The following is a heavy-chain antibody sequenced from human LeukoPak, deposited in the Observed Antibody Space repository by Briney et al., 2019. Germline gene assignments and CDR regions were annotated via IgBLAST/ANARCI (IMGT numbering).Heavy chain of an antibody. Sequence: ASVKVSCKASGYTFTGYYMHWVRQAPGQGPEWMGWINPNSGGTNYAQKFQGRVTMTRDTSISTAYMELSRLRSDDTAVYYCASEEEACSSTSCSFDYWGQGTLVTVSS. CDR1: GYTFTGYY. CDR2: INPNSGGT. V-gene: IGHV1-2*02. J-gene: IGHJ4*02. D-gene: IGHD2-2*01. CDR3: ASEEEACSSTSCSFDY.